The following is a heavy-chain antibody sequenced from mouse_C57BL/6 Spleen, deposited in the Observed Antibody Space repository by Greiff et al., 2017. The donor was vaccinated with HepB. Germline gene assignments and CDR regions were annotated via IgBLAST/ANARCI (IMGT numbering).Heavy chain of an antibody. D-gene: IGHD2-4*01. CDR3: ARRDYDYLAY. V-gene: IGHV1-64*01. Sequence: QLQQPGAELVKPGASVKLSCKASGYTFTSYWMHWVKQRPGQGLEWIGMIHPNSGSTNYNEKFKSKATLTVDKSSSTAYMQLSSLTSEDSAVYYCARRDYDYLAYWGQGTLVTVSA. J-gene: IGHJ3*01. CDR1: GYTFTSYW. CDR2: IHPNSGST.